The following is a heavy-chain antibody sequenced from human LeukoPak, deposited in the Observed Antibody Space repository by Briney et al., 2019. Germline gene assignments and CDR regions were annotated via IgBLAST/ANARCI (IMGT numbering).Heavy chain of an antibody. CDR1: GGSISSYY. D-gene: IGHD6-13*01. Sequence: SETLSLTCTVSGGSISSYYWSWIRQPAGKGLEWIGRIYTSGSTTYNPSLKSRVTMSVDTSKNQFSLKLRSVTAADTAVYYCARDPAAANMEGVFFDYRGQGTLVTVSS. CDR2: IYTSGST. CDR3: ARDPAAANMEGVFFDY. V-gene: IGHV4-4*07. J-gene: IGHJ4*02.